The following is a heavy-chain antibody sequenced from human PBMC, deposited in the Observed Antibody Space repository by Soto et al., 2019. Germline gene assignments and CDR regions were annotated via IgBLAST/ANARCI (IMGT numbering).Heavy chain of an antibody. CDR2: IYHSGST. V-gene: IGHV4-30-2*01. CDR3: ASAPRYYYDSSGYYPLNY. Sequence: SETLSLTCAVSGGSISSGGYSWSWIRQPPGKGLEWIGYIYHSGSTYYNPSLKSRVTISVDRSKNHFSLKLSSVTAADTAVYYCASAPRYYYDSSGYYPLNYWGQGTLVTVSS. CDR1: GGSISSGGYS. D-gene: IGHD3-22*01. J-gene: IGHJ4*02.